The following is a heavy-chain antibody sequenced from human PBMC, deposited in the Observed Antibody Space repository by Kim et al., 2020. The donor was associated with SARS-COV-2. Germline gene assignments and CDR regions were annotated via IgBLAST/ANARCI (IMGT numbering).Heavy chain of an antibody. CDR3: AKDIRSRGRPYFYYMDV. J-gene: IGHJ6*03. V-gene: IGHV3-9*01. D-gene: IGHD3-22*01. Sequence: VKVRFTTSRDNPKNSLYLQMNSLRPDDTAVYYCAKDIRSRGRPYFYYMDVWGKGTAVTVSS.